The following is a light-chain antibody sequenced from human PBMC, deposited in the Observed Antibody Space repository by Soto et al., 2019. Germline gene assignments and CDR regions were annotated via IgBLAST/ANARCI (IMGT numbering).Light chain of an antibody. J-gene: IGKJ4*01. CDR2: GAS. CDR1: QSVSSSY. Sequence: EIVLTQSPGTLSLSPGERATLSCRASQSVSSSYLAWYQQKPGQAPRLLIYGASIRATGIPDRFSGSGCGTDFTLTISRLDPEDFAVYYCHQYDSSPLTFGGGTKVEIK. V-gene: IGKV3-20*01. CDR3: HQYDSSPLT.